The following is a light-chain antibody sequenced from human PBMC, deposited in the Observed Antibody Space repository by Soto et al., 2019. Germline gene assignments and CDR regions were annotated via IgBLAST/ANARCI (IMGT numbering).Light chain of an antibody. CDR2: KAS. V-gene: IGKV1-5*03. CDR1: QSIRSW. Sequence: DIQMTQSPSTLSESVGDRVTITCRASQSIRSWLAWYQQKPGKAPKLLIYKASSLESGVPSMFSGSGSGTEFTLTISSLQPDDFATYYCLQYNSYWTFGQGTKVEIK. J-gene: IGKJ1*01. CDR3: LQYNSYWT.